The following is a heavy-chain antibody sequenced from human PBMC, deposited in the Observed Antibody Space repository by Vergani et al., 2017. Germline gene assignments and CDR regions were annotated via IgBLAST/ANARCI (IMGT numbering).Heavy chain of an antibody. CDR3: ARGTFLHAFDN. CDR1: GDSISSGCY. Sequence: QVQLQESGPGLVKPSETLSLTCAVSGDSISSGCYWGWIRQPPGKGLEWIGNIYHSGTTYYNPSLKSRVTISVDTSRNQFSLKLSSVTAADTAVYYCARGTFLHAFDNWGQGTVVTVSS. J-gene: IGHJ3*02. CDR2: IYHSGTT. V-gene: IGHV4-38-2*01. D-gene: IGHD1-26*01.